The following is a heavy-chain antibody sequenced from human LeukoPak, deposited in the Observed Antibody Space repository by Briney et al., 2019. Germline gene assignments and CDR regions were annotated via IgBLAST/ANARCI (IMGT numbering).Heavy chain of an antibody. CDR3: ARTFRYSSSWYLDY. CDR1: GFTFSSYA. V-gene: IGHV3-30-3*01. J-gene: IGHJ4*02. CDR2: ILYDGSNK. D-gene: IGHD6-13*01. Sequence: GVSLRLSCAASGFTFSSYAMHWVRQAPGKGLEWVAVILYDGSNKYYADSVKGRFTISRDNSKNTLYLQMNSLRAEDTAVYYCARTFRYSSSWYLDYWGQGTLVTVSS.